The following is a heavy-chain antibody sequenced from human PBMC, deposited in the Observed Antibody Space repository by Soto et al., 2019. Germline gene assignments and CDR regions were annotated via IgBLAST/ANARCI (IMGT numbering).Heavy chain of an antibody. J-gene: IGHJ6*02. CDR2: IYYSGST. V-gene: IGHV4-31*03. Sequence: QVRLEESGPGLVKPSETLSLICSVSGGSVNNANYFWNWIRHLPENGLEWIGYIYYSGSTRYNPSFKTRATLSIDTSKNQFSLRLSSVTVADTGVYFCARDADYGGSRGGMDVWGRGTTVTVSS. CDR1: GGSVNNANYF. D-gene: IGHD4-17*01. CDR3: ARDADYGGSRGGMDV.